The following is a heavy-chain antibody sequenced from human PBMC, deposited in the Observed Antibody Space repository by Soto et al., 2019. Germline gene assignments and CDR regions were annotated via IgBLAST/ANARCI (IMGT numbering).Heavy chain of an antibody. D-gene: IGHD6-19*01. V-gene: IGHV1-69*01. CDR1: GGTFSSYA. CDR2: IIPIFGTA. J-gene: IGHJ4*02. CDR3: AGGGGGTYSSGWYEDY. Sequence: QVQLVQSGAEVKKPGSSVKVSCKASGGTFSSYAISWVRQAPGQGLEWMGGIIPIFGTANYAQKFQGRVTITADESTSTAYMELSSLRTGDTAGYYCAGGGGGTYSSGWYEDYWGQGTLVTVSS.